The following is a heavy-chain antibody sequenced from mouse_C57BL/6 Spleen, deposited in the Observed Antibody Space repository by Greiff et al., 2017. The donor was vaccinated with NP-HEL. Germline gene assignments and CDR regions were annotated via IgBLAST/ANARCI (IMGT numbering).Heavy chain of an antibody. CDR2: IYPGDGDT. CDR1: GYAFSSSW. V-gene: IGHV1-82*01. D-gene: IGHD2-5*01. CDR3: AKDYSNHWYFDV. J-gene: IGHJ1*03. Sequence: QVQLQQSGPELVKPGASVKISCKASGYAFSSSWMNWVKQRPGKGLEWIGRIYPGDGDTNYNGKFKGKATLTADKSSSTAYMQLSSLTSEDSAVYFCAKDYSNHWYFDVWGTGTTVTVSS.